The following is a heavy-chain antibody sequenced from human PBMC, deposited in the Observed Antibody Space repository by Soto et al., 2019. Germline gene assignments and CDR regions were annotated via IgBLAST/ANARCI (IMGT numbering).Heavy chain of an antibody. V-gene: IGHV3-74*01. J-gene: IGHJ4*02. CDR3: ARDRGWSLFAY. CDR2: TNSDGSDT. CDR1: GFTSSSYW. Sequence: EVQLVESGGGLVQPGGSLRLSCAASGFTSSSYWMYWVRQAPGKGLVWVSRTNSDGSDTTYADSVKGRFTISRDKAKNTLYLQMNSLRAEDTAVYYCARDRGWSLFAYWGQGTLVTVSS. D-gene: IGHD6-19*01.